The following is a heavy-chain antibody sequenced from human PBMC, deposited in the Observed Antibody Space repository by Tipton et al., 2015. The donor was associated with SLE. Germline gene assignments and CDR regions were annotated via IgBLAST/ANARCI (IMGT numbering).Heavy chain of an antibody. J-gene: IGHJ3*02. CDR1: GFTFSSYA. CDR2: ISSSSSYI. Sequence: SLRLSCAASGFTFSSYAMSWVRQAPGKGLEWVSSISSSSSYIYYAASVKGRFTISRDNAKNSLYLQMNSLRAEDTAVYYCARGQIFGVVSRDDDAFDIWGQGTMVTVSS. CDR3: ARGQIFGVVSRDDDAFDI. D-gene: IGHD3-3*01. V-gene: IGHV3-21*01.